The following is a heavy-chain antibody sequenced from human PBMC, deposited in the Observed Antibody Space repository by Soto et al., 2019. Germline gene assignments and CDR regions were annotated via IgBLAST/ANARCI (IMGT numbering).Heavy chain of an antibody. Sequence: GESLKISCKGSGYSFTNYWIAWVRQMPGKGLECMGIIYPGDSDTRYSPSFEGQVTISADKSINTAYLQWSSLKASDSAMYYCARPFDTSGWYDHWSQGTLVTVSS. CDR3: ARPFDTSGWYDH. J-gene: IGHJ5*02. CDR1: GYSFTNYW. CDR2: IYPGDSDT. V-gene: IGHV5-51*01. D-gene: IGHD6-19*01.